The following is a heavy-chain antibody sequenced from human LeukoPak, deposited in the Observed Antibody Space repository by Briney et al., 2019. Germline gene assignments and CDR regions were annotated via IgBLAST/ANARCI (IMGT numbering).Heavy chain of an antibody. J-gene: IGHJ4*02. CDR3: ARLMAVAGTGFDY. V-gene: IGHV1-2*02. CDR1: GYTFTGYY. CDR2: INPNSGGT. Sequence: ASVKVSCKASGYTFTGYYMHWVRQAPGQGLEWMGWINPNSGGTNYAQKFQGRVTMTRDTSISTAYMELSRLRSDDTAVYYCARLMAVAGTGFDYWGQGTLVTVSS. D-gene: IGHD6-19*01.